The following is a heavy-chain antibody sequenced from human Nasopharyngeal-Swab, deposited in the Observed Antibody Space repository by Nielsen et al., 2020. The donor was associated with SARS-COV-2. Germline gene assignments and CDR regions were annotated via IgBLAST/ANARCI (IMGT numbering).Heavy chain of an antibody. J-gene: IGHJ6*03. CDR3: ARVDRGGSYFSEYYYYMDV. Sequence: GESLKISCAASGFTFSSYTMNWVRQAPGKGLEWVSSISPTSDYIYYAESVKGRFTISRDNAKNPLFLQMNSLRAEETAIYYCARVDRGGSYFSEYYYYMDVWGKGTSVTVSS. CDR1: GFTFSSYT. V-gene: IGHV3-21*06. D-gene: IGHD1-26*01. CDR2: ISPTSDYI.